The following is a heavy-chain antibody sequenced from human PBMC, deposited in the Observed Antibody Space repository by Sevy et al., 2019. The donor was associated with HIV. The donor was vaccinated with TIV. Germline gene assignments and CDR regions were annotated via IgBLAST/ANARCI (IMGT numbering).Heavy chain of an antibody. CDR3: ARLTTQPTSDLYGMDV. CDR1: GYIFTDYY. Sequence: ASVKASCKASGYIFTDYYIHWVRQAPGQGLEWMAWINSDSGVTNYAQRFQGEVTVTRDTSLSTAYLELSRLKSNDTAIYYCARLTTQPTSDLYGMDVWGQGTRVTVSS. V-gene: IGHV1-2*02. J-gene: IGHJ6*02. CDR2: INSDSGVT. D-gene: IGHD4-4*01.